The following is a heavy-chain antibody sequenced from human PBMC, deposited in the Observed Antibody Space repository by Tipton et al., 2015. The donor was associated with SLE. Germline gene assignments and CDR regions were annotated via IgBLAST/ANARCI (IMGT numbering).Heavy chain of an antibody. V-gene: IGHV3-9*01. Sequence: SLRLSCAASGFTFDDYAMHWVRQAPGKGLEWVSGISWNSGSIGYADSVKGRFTISRDNAKNSLYLQIKSLRAEDTAFYYCARAVSRWSTQSSEFDYCGQGTLVTVSS. J-gene: IGHJ4*02. CDR2: ISWNSGSI. CDR3: ARAVSRWSTQSSEFDY. CDR1: GFTFDDYA. D-gene: IGHD5-24*01.